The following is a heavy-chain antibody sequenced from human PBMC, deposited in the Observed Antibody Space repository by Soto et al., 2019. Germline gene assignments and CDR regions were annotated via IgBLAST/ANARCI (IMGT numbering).Heavy chain of an antibody. CDR3: ASDVGAAADNYYYYYGMAV. CDR1: GGTFSSYA. CDR2: IIPIFGTT. D-gene: IGHD6-13*01. J-gene: IGHJ6*02. Sequence: QVQLVQSGAEVKKPGSSVKGSCKASGGTFSSYAISWVRHAPGQGLEWMGGIIPIFGTTNYAQKFQGSVTIPADKSTSTAYMELSRLRSDDTAVYYCASDVGAAADNYYYYYGMAVWGHVTTFTVAS. V-gene: IGHV1-69*06.